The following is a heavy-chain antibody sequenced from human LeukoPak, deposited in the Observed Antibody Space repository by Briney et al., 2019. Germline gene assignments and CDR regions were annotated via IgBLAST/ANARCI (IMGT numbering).Heavy chain of an antibody. D-gene: IGHD2-15*01. J-gene: IGHJ4*02. CDR2: IYYTGSA. CDR1: GAPITRYY. V-gene: IGHV4-59*12. CDR3: ARDYGGSSDFDY. Sequence: SETLSLTCTVSGAPITRYYWSWIRQPPGKGLEWIGYIYYTGSANYNPSLKSRVTISIDTSKNQFSLKMISVTAADTAVYYCARDYGGSSDFDYWGQGTLVTVSS.